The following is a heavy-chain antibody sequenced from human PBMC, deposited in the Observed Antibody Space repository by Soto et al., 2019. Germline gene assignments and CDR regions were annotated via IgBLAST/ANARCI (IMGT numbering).Heavy chain of an antibody. CDR1: GFTFSSYS. V-gene: IGHV3-21*01. J-gene: IGHJ6*02. CDR3: ASGYVYYYYGMDV. D-gene: IGHD3-22*01. Sequence: EVQLVESGGGLVKPGGSLRLSCAASGFTFSSYSMNWVRQAPGKGLEWVSSISSSSSYIYYADSVKGRFTISRDNAKNSLYLQINSLRAEDTAVYYCASGYVYYYYGMDVWGQGTTVTVSS. CDR2: ISSSSSYI.